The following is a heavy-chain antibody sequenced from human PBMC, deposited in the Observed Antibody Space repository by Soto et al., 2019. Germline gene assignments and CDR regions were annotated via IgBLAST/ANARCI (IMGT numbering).Heavy chain of an antibody. CDR3: ARGGYDTSGQTFIGWGPDC. CDR1: GVSITRGSYY. Sequence: HVQLQESGPGPVTPSQTLSLSCTVSGVSITRGSYYWTWVRQSPGKVLEWIGSRYYSDNTYYNPSLNGRATISLDPSNNRSPLKLTSVTAADTAVYYCARGGYDTSGQTFIGWGPDCWGQGTLVTVSS. D-gene: IGHD3-22*01. CDR2: RYYSDNT. V-gene: IGHV4-30-4*01. J-gene: IGHJ4*02.